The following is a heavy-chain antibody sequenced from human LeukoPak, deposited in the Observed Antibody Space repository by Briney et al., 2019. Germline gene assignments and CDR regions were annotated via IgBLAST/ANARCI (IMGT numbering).Heavy chain of an antibody. CDR2: ISSSGSYI. CDR3: ARDSRAVAADFDY. CDR1: GFTFSNYI. D-gene: IGHD6-19*01. J-gene: IGHJ4*02. V-gene: IGHV3-21*01. Sequence: PGGSLRLSCVASGFTFSNYIMNWVRQAPGKGLEWVSSISSSGSYIYYADSVKGRFTISRDNAKNSLYLQMNSLRAEDTAEYFCARDSRAVAADFDYWGQGTLVTVSS.